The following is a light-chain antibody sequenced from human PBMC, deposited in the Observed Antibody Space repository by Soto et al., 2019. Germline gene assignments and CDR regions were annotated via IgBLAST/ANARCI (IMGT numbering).Light chain of an antibody. CDR3: STYTSSSTHGVV. CDR2: EVS. J-gene: IGLJ2*01. V-gene: IGLV2-14*01. CDR1: SSDVGGYNY. Sequence: QSVLTQPASVSGSPGQSITISCTGTSSDVGGYNYVSWYQQHPGKAPKLMIYEVSNRPSGVSNRFSGSKSGNTASLTISGLQAEDEADYYCSTYTSSSTHGVVFGGGTKLTVL.